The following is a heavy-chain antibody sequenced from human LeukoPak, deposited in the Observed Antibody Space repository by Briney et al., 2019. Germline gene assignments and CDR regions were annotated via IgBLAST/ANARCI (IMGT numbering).Heavy chain of an antibody. CDR2: IYYSGST. V-gene: IGHV4-59*01. J-gene: IGHJ6*02. Sequence: PSQTLSLTCTVSGGSISSYYWSWIRQPPGKGLEWIGYIYYSGSTNYNPSLKGRVTISVDTSKNQFSLKLSSVTAADTAVYYCARDPPHYYGMDVWGQGTTVTVSS. CDR3: ARDPPHYYGMDV. CDR1: GGSISSYY.